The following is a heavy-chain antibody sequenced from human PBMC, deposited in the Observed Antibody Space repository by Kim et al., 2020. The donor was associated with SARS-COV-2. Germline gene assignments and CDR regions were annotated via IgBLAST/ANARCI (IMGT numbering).Heavy chain of an antibody. Sequence: ASVKVSCKASGYTFTSYGISWVRQAPGQGLEWMGWISTYNGNTNYAQKLQGRVTMTTDTSTSTAYMELRSLRSDDTAVYYCARASCGGDCSLFNSADYWGQGTLVTVSS. CDR1: GYTFTSYG. CDR3: ARASCGGDCSLFNSADY. J-gene: IGHJ4*02. V-gene: IGHV1-18*01. D-gene: IGHD2-21*02. CDR2: ISTYNGNT.